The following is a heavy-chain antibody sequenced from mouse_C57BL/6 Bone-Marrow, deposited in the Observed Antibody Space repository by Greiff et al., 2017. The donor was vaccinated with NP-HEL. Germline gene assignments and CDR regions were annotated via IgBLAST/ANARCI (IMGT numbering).Heavy chain of an antibody. D-gene: IGHD1-1*01. CDR2: LDPNSGGT. Sequence: VQLQQSGADLVKPGASVKLSCKASGYTFTSYWMHWVKQRPGRGLEWIGRLDPNSGGTKFNEKFKTKATLTVDKPSSTAYMQLSSLTSEDSAVYYCARDYYGSRGWYFDVWGTGTTVTVSS. V-gene: IGHV1-72*01. CDR1: GYTFTSYW. CDR3: ARDYYGSRGWYFDV. J-gene: IGHJ1*03.